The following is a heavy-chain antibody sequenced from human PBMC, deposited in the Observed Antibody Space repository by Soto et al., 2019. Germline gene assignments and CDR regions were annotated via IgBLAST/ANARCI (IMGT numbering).Heavy chain of an antibody. Sequence: GASVKVSCKASGGTFSSYAISWVRQAPGQGLEWMGGIIPIFGTANYAQKFQGRVTITADKSTSTAYMELSSLRSEDTAVYYCARVVGGYSDYYYYGMDVWGQGTTVTVSS. D-gene: IGHD2-21*02. CDR1: GGTFSSYA. CDR3: ARVVGGYSDYYYYGMDV. J-gene: IGHJ6*02. CDR2: IIPIFGTA. V-gene: IGHV1-69*06.